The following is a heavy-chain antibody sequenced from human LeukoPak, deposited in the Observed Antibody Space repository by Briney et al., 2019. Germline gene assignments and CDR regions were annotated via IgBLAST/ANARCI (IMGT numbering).Heavy chain of an antibody. J-gene: IGHJ4*02. D-gene: IGHD3-22*01. Sequence: GGSLRLSCVSSGFSISNYALSWVRQAPGKGLEWVSSISGSGGSTHYADSVKGRFTISRDKTKNTLYLQMNSLRAEDTAVYYCAKSAYYDASGYYREYYFDYWGQGTLVTVSS. V-gene: IGHV3-23*01. CDR2: ISGSGGST. CDR3: AKSAYYDASGYYREYYFDY. CDR1: GFSISNYA.